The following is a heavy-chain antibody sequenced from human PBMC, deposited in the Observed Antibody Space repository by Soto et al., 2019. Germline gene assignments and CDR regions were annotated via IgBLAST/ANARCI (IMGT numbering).Heavy chain of an antibody. CDR3: ARSNIATPGFNWFDP. J-gene: IGHJ5*02. D-gene: IGHD6-13*01. Sequence: QVQLVQSGAEVKKPGASVKVSCKTSGYTFTSYGISWVRQASGQGLEWMGWISVYNGNTNYAQKLQGRVTMTTDTSTSTAYMELRSLTSDDTAVYYCARSNIATPGFNWFDPWGQGTLVTVSS. CDR2: ISVYNGNT. V-gene: IGHV1-18*01. CDR1: GYTFTSYG.